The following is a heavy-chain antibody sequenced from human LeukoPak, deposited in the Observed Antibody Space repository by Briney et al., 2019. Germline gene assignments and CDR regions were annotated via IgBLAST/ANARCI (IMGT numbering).Heavy chain of an antibody. CDR2: INHSGST. V-gene: IGHV4-34*01. CDR1: GGSFSGYY. Sequence: SETLSLTCAVYGGSFSGYYWSWIRQPPGKGLEWIGEINHSGSTNYNPSLKSRVTISVDTSKNQFSLKLSSVTAADTAVYYCARYGYSYGYGNYFDYWGQGTLVTVSS. J-gene: IGHJ4*02. CDR3: ARYGYSYGYGNYFDY. D-gene: IGHD5-18*01.